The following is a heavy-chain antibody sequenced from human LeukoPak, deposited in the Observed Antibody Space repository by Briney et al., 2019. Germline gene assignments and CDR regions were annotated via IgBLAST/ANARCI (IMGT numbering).Heavy chain of an antibody. CDR3: ARQYSGYDSWFDP. V-gene: IGHV5-10-1*01. D-gene: IGHD5-12*01. Sequence: GESLKISCQGSGSRFTSYWISWVRQMPGKGLEWLGRIDPSDSYTNYSPSFQGHVTISADKSISTAYLQWSSLKASDTAMYYCARQYSGYDSWFDPWGQGTLVTVSS. CDR1: GSRFTSYW. J-gene: IGHJ5*02. CDR2: IDPSDSYT.